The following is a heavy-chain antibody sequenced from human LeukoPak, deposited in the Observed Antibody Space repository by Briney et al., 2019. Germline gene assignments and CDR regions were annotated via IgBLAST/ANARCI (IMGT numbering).Heavy chain of an antibody. J-gene: IGHJ6*02. CDR2: INHSGST. V-gene: IGHV4-34*01. Sequence: SETLSLTCAVYGGSFSGYYWSWIRQPPGKGLEWIGEINHSGSTNYNPSLKSRVTISVDTSKNQFSLKLSSVTAADTAVYYCARDKSARGYCSGGSCNYYYYYGMDVWGQGTMVTVSS. CDR1: GGSFSGYY. D-gene: IGHD2-15*01. CDR3: ARDKSARGYCSGGSCNYYYYYGMDV.